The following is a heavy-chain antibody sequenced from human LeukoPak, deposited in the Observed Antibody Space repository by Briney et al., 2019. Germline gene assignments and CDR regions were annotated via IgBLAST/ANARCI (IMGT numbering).Heavy chain of an antibody. CDR1: GYTFTSYG. CDR2: ISAYNGNT. V-gene: IGHV1-18*01. Sequence: ASAKVSCKASGYTFTSYGISWVRQAPGHGLEWMGWISAYNGNTNYARKLQGRVTMTKDTSTSTAYMELRSLRSDDTAVYYCARDIVVVPAAMDIDYWGQGTLVTVSS. CDR3: ARDIVVVPAAMDIDY. D-gene: IGHD2-2*01. J-gene: IGHJ4*02.